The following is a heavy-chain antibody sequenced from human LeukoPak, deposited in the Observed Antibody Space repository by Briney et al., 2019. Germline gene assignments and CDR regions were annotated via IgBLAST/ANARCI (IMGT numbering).Heavy chain of an antibody. CDR1: GYAFTNYG. Sequence: ASVKVSCKASGYAFTNYGVGWLRLAPGQGLQWLGWISTFNGNTNYAQIVQDRVTMTTDTSTNTAYLELRSLRSDDTAVYYCARRHLIGNGYFDHWGQGALVTVSS. V-gene: IGHV1-18*01. CDR2: ISTFNGNT. CDR3: ARRHLIGNGYFDH. D-gene: IGHD1-1*01. J-gene: IGHJ4*02.